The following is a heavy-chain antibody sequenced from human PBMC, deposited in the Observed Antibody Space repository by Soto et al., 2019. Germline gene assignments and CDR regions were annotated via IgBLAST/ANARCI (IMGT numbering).Heavy chain of an antibody. Sequence: GGSLRLSCAASGVTFSSYSMNWVRQAPGKGLEWVSYISSSSSTIYYADSVKGRFTISRDNAKNSLYLQMNSLRDEDTAVYYCARDQYIVVVTAVDAFDIWGQGTMVTVSS. CDR3: ARDQYIVVVTAVDAFDI. D-gene: IGHD2-21*02. CDR1: GVTFSSYS. J-gene: IGHJ3*02. V-gene: IGHV3-48*02. CDR2: ISSSSSTI.